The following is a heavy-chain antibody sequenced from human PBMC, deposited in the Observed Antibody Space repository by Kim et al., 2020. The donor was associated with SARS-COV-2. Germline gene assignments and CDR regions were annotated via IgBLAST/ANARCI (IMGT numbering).Heavy chain of an antibody. V-gene: IGHV3-49*03. CDR3: TREVHSSWTQGVIDC. Sequence: GGSLRLSCTASGFTFGDYAMNWFRQAPGKGLEWVGFIRSKAYGGTTEYAASVKGRFTISRDDSKSIAYLQMNSLKTEDTAVYYCTREVHSSWTQGVIDCWGQGTLVTVSS. CDR1: GFTFGDYA. J-gene: IGHJ4*02. CDR2: IRSKAYGGTT. D-gene: IGHD6-13*01.